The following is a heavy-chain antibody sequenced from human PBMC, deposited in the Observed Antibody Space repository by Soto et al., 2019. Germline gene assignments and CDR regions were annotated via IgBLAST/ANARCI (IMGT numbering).Heavy chain of an antibody. J-gene: IGHJ4*02. D-gene: IGHD3-16*01. CDR2: IKSKTDGGTT. Sequence: GGSLRLSCAASGFTFSNAWMNWVRQAPGKGLEWVGRIKSKTDGGTTDYAAPVKGRFTISRDDSKNTLYLQMNSLKTEDTAVSYCSPDGGGSYPHIRWGQGTLVTVTS. CDR1: GFTFSNAW. V-gene: IGHV3-15*07. CDR3: SPDGGGSYPHIR.